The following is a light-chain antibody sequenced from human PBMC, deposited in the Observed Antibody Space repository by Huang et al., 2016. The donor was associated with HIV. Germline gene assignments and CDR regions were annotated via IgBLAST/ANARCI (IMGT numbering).Light chain of an antibody. Sequence: DIQMTQSPSSLSASVGDRVTITCRARQGIGSSLAWYQQRPGKAPKLLLYGASRLESGVPSRFSGSGSGTDYTLTIDSLQPEDFATYYCQQYYDTLPCTFGQGTRLEIK. CDR3: QQYYDTLPCT. CDR1: QGIGSS. J-gene: IGKJ2*02. V-gene: IGKV1-NL1*01. CDR2: GAS.